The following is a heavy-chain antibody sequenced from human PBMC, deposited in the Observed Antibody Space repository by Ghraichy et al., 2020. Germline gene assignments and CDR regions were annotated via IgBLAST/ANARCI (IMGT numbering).Heavy chain of an antibody. D-gene: IGHD4-17*01. CDR3: ARGVSTVTTFWFDP. J-gene: IGHJ5*02. V-gene: IGHV1-8*02. CDR2: MNPINGNT. Sequence: ASVKVSCKASGYTFTSSDIDWVRQATGQGLEWMGWMNPINGNTGYALKFQGRLTMTRDTSTTKAYMELSSLTSDDTAVYYCARGVSTVTTFWFDPWGQGTLVTFSS. CDR1: GYTFTSSD.